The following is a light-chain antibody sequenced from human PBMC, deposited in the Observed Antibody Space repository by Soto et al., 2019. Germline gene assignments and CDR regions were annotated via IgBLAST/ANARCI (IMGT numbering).Light chain of an antibody. V-gene: IGKV3-11*01. J-gene: IGKJ2*01. CDR2: DAS. CDR3: QQRSNWPPS. Sequence: EIVLTQSPATLSLSPGERATLSCRASQSVSSYLAWYQQKPGQAPRLLIYDASNRATGIPPRFSGSGSGTDFTLTISSLDPEDFAVYYCQQRSNWPPSFGQGTKLDSK. CDR1: QSVSSY.